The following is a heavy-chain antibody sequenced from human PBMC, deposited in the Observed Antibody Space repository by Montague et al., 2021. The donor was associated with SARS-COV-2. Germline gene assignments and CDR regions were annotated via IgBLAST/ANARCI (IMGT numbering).Heavy chain of an antibody. J-gene: IGHJ4*02. V-gene: IGHV3-23*01. D-gene: IGHD2-15*01. CDR2: IGGSGDT. CDR3: AKEMGHGRPFDY. CDR1: GFTSGFIFRKVA. Sequence: SLRLSCAASGFTSGFIFRKVAMSWVRQAPGKGLEWVSAIGGSGDTYYADSVKGRFAIPRDNSKNTLYLQMNSLRADDTAVYYCAKEMGHGRPFDYWGQGALVTVSS.